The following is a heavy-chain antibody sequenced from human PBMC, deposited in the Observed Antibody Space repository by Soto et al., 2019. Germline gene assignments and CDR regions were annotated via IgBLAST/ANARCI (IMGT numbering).Heavy chain of an antibody. CDR2: IKQDGSEK. J-gene: IGHJ4*02. CDR1: GFTFSSYW. CDR3: ARGRYCISTSCYLDY. V-gene: IGHV3-7*01. D-gene: IGHD2-2*01. Sequence: EVQLVESGGGLVQPGGSLRLSCAASGFTFSSYWMSWVRQAPGKGLEWVANIKQDGSEKYYVDSVKGRFTISRDNAKNSLYLQMNSLRAEDTAVYYCARGRYCISTSCYLDYWGQGTLVTDSS.